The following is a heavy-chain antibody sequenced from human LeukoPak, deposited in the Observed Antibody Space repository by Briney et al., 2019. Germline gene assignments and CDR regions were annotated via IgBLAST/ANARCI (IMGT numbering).Heavy chain of an antibody. D-gene: IGHD6-19*01. Sequence: GESLKISCKGSGYSFTSYWISWVRQTPGKGLEWMGRIDPSDSYTNYSPSFQGHVTISADKSISTAYLQWSSLKASDTAMYYCARLNSNSIAVADWGFDYWGQGTLVTVSS. V-gene: IGHV5-10-1*01. CDR1: GYSFTSYW. CDR3: ARLNSNSIAVADWGFDY. J-gene: IGHJ4*02. CDR2: IDPSDSYT.